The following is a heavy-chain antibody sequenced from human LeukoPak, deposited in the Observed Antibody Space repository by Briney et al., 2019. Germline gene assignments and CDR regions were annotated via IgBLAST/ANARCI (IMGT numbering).Heavy chain of an antibody. D-gene: IGHD1-14*01. CDR3: ARAIAGLLRP. V-gene: IGHV4-31*02. Sequence: YWIGWVRQMPGKGLEWIGYIYYSGSTYYNPSLKSRVTISVDTSKNQFSLKLSSVTAADTAVYYCARAIAGLLRPWGQGTLVTVSS. J-gene: IGHJ5*02. CDR2: IYYSGST. CDR1: Y.